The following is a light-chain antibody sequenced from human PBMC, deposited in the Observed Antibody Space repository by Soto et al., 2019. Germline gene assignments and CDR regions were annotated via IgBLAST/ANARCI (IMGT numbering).Light chain of an antibody. V-gene: IGLV2-14*01. J-gene: IGLJ2*01. CDR2: DVS. CDR3: SSYTSSSTLDVV. CDR1: SSDAGGYNY. Sequence: QSALTQPASVSGSPGQSITISCTGTSSDAGGYNYVSWYQQHPGKAPKLLIYDVSNRPSGVSNRFSGSKSGNTASLTISRLQAEDEADYYCSSYTSSSTLDVVFGGGTKLTVL.